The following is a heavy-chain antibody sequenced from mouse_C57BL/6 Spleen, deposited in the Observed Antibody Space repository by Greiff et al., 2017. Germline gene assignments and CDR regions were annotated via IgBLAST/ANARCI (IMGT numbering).Heavy chain of an antibody. J-gene: IGHJ3*01. CDR2: ISDGGSYT. V-gene: IGHV5-4*01. CDR1: GFTFSSYA. D-gene: IGHD1-1*01. Sequence: EVQGVESGGGLVKPGGSLKLSCAASGFTFSSYAMSWVRQTPEKRLEWVATISDGGSYTYYPDNVKGRFTISRDNAKNNLYLQMSHLKSEDTAMYYCARDFTTTVVATPFAYWGQGTLVTVSA. CDR3: ARDFTTTVVATPFAY.